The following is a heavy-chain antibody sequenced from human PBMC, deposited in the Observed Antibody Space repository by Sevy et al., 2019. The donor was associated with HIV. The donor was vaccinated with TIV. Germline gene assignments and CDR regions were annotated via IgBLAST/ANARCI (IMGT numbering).Heavy chain of an antibody. CDR2: IIPILGTT. J-gene: IGHJ4*02. Sequence: ASVKVSCKASGGIFKTYGFSWVRQAPGQGPEWVGGIIPILGTTNYAQKFQDRVTISADEYMKTVHMDLRNLRSEDTGVYYCARGGGNGWYYFDYWGQETLVTVSS. V-gene: IGHV1-69*13. D-gene: IGHD6-19*01. CDR3: ARGGGNGWYYFDY. CDR1: GGIFKTYG.